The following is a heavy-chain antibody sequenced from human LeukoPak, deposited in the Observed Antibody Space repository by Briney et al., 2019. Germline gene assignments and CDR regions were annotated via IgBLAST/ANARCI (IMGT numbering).Heavy chain of an antibody. V-gene: IGHV3-21*01. CDR3: ARGPTAARVTVTSEQIDY. J-gene: IGHJ4*02. Sequence: PGGSLRLSCAASGFTFSSYSMNWVRQAPGKGLEWVSSISSSSSYIYYADSVKGRFTISRDNAKNSLYLQMNSLRAEDTAVYYCARGPTAARVTVTSEQIDYWGQGTLVTVSS. CDR2: ISSSSSYI. D-gene: IGHD4-17*01. CDR1: GFTFSSYS.